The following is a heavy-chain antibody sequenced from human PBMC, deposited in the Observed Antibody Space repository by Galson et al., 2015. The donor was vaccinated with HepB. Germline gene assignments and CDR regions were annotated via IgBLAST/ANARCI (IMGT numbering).Heavy chain of an antibody. V-gene: IGHV3-23*01. CDR3: AKAVAAIANNGVDY. CDR2: ISGSGGST. Sequence: SLRLSCAASGFTFSSYATSWVRQAPGKGLEWVSAISGSGGSTYYADSVKGRFTISRDNSKNTLYLQMNSLRAEDTAVYYCAKAVAAIANNGVDYWGQGTLVTVSS. D-gene: IGHD2-8*01. J-gene: IGHJ4*02. CDR1: GFTFSSYA.